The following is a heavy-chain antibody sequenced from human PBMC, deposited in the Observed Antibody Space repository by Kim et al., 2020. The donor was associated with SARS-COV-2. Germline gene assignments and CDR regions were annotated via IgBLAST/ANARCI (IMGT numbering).Heavy chain of an antibody. CDR3: ARGTTVVTGY. J-gene: IGHJ4*02. CDR2: SP. Sequence: SPYYNPSLKSRVTISVDTSKNQVSLKLSSVTAADTAVYYCARGTTVVTGYWGQGTLVTVSS. V-gene: IGHV4-39*07. D-gene: IGHD4-17*01.